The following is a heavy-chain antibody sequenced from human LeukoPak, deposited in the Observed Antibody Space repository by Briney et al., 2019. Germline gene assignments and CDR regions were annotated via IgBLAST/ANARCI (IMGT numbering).Heavy chain of an antibody. CDR3: ARTSSLYYDFWSGYDPYWYFDL. CDR2: IYYSGST. CDR1: GGSISSSSYY. V-gene: IGHV4-39*01. D-gene: IGHD3-3*01. J-gene: IGHJ2*01. Sequence: PSETLSLTCTVSGGSISSSSYYWGWIRQPPGKGLEWIGSIYYSGSTYYNPSLKSRVTISVDTSKHQFSLKLSSVTAADTAVYYCARTSSLYYDFWSGYDPYWYFDLWGRGTLVTVSS.